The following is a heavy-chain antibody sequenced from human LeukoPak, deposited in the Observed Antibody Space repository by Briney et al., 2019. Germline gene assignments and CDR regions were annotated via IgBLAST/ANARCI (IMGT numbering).Heavy chain of an antibody. J-gene: IGHJ5*02. Sequence: MASETLSLTCTVSGGSISSYYWSWIRQPPGKGLEWIGYIYYSGSTNYNPSLKSRVTISVDTSKNQFSLKLRSVTAADTAVYYCARVPAATRGAWWFDPWGQGTLVTVSS. D-gene: IGHD2-2*01. V-gene: IGHV4-59*01. CDR3: ARVPAATRGAWWFDP. CDR1: GGSISSYY. CDR2: IYYSGST.